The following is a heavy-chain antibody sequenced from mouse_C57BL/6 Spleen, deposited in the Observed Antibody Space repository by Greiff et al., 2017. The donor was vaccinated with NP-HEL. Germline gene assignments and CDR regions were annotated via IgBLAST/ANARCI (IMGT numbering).Heavy chain of an antibody. D-gene: IGHD2-4*01. V-gene: IGHV1-64*01. Sequence: VQLQQSGAELVKPGASVKLSCKASGYTFTSYWMHWVKQRPGQGLEWIGMIHPNSGSTNYNEKFKSKATLTVYKSSSTAYMQLSSLTSEDSAVYYCASYDYDGYYFDYWGQGTTLTVSS. CDR3: ASYDYDGYYFDY. J-gene: IGHJ2*01. CDR1: GYTFTSYW. CDR2: IHPNSGST.